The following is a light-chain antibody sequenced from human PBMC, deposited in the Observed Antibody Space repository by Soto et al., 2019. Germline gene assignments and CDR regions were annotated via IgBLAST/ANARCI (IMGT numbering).Light chain of an antibody. V-gene: IGKV1-17*03. CDR1: QGISNY. CDR2: AAS. Sequence: DIQMTQSPSAMSASVGDRVTITCRASQGISNYFAWFQQKPGKVPKRLIYAASSLKSGVPSRFSGSGSRTEFALAISILQPEDFATYYCLQHNSYPLYTFGQGTKLEIK. J-gene: IGKJ2*01. CDR3: LQHNSYPLYT.